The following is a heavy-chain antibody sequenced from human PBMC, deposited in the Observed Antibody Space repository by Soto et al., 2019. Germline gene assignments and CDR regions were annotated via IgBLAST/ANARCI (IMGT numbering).Heavy chain of an antibody. CDR2: LSFDGSNK. CDR1: GFTFNKYG. Sequence: GGSLRLSCAASGFTFNKYGMHWVRQAPGEGLEWLAVLSFDGSNKYHADSVKGRFTISRDNSKNTLYLQMNSLRAEDTAVYYCAKSVSSSGYHYHFDSWGQGTLVTVPQ. D-gene: IGHD3-22*01. V-gene: IGHV3-30*18. CDR3: AKSVSSSGYHYHFDS. J-gene: IGHJ4*02.